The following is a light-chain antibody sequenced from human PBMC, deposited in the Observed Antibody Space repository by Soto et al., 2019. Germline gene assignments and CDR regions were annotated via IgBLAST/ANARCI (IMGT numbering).Light chain of an antibody. Sequence: AIQMTQSPSSLSTSVGDRITITCRASHGIRNDLGWYQQKPGKAPKLLIYGASSLQSGVPSRFSGSGSGTDFTLTISSLQPEDFATYYCLQDYNSPYTFGQGTKLEIK. V-gene: IGKV1-6*01. CDR1: HGIRND. CDR2: GAS. CDR3: LQDYNSPYT. J-gene: IGKJ2*01.